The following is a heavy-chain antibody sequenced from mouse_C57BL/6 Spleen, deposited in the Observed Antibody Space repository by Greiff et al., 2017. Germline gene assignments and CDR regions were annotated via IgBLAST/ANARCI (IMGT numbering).Heavy chain of an antibody. CDR3: ASPRTAQATTWFAY. J-gene: IGHJ3*01. D-gene: IGHD3-2*02. Sequence: VQLQQPGAELVKPGASVKLSCKASSYTFTSYWMHWVKQRPGQGLEWIGMIHPNSGSTNYNEKFKSKATLTVDKSCSTAYMQLSSLTSEDSAVYYGASPRTAQATTWFAYWGQGTLVTVSA. CDR2: IHPNSGST. CDR1: SYTFTSYW. V-gene: IGHV1-64*01.